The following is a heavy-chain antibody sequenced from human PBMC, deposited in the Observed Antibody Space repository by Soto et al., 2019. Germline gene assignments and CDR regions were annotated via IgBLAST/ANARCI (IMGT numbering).Heavy chain of an antibody. V-gene: IGHV5-51*01. CDR1: GYTFTNYW. Sequence: PGGSLKIYCQGPGYTFTNYWIGWVRQLPRKGLEWMGIIYPGDSDTKYNPSFQGQVTISADKSITTTYLQWSSIKASDTAIYYCAASIFYYGMDVWGQGTTVTVSS. J-gene: IGHJ6*02. CDR2: IYPGDSDT. CDR3: AASIFYYGMDV.